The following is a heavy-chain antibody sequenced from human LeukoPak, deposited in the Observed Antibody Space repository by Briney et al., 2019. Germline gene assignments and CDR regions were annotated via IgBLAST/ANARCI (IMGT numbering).Heavy chain of an antibody. CDR2: ISSSGYTI. V-gene: IGHV3-48*04. D-gene: IGHD6-13*01. J-gene: IGHJ6*02. Sequence: GGSLRLSCAASEFTFSSYAMQWVRQAPGKGLEWVSYISSSGYTIYYADSVKGRFTISRDNAKNSLYLQMSSLRAEDTAVYYCARASIAATTQGYSYYGMDVWGQGTTVTVSS. CDR3: ARASIAATTQGYSYYGMDV. CDR1: EFTFSSYA.